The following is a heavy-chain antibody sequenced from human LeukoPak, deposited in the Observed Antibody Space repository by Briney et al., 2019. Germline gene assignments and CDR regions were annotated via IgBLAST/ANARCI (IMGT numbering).Heavy chain of an antibody. CDR1: GFPFGAYA. CDR2: ISGSGGST. D-gene: IGHD2-2*02. J-gene: IGHJ4*02. Sequence: PGGSLRLSCAVSGFPFGAYAMSWVRQAPGKGLEWVSAISGSGGSTYYADSVKGRFTISRDNSKNTLYLQMNSLRAEDTAVYYCAKDRGYCTSTGCYSDYWGQGTLVTVSS. V-gene: IGHV3-23*01. CDR3: AKDRGYCTSTGCYSDY.